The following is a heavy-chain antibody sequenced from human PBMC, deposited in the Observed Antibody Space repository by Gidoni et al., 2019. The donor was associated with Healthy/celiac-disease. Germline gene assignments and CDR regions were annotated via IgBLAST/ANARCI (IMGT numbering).Heavy chain of an antibody. D-gene: IGHD2-2*01. V-gene: IGHV4-39*01. CDR3: ASVVGLNWFDP. CDR2: IYYSGST. CDR1: GGSISSSSYY. J-gene: IGHJ5*02. Sequence: QLQLQESGPGLVKPSETPSLTCTVSGGSISSSSYYWGWIRQPPGKGLEWIGSIYYSGSTYYNPSLKSRCTISVDTSKNQFSLKLSSVTAADTAVYYCASVVGLNWFDPWGQGTLVIVSS.